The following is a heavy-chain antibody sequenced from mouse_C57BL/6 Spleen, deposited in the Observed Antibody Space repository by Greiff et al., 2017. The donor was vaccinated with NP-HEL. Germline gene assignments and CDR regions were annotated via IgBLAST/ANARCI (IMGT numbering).Heavy chain of an antibody. V-gene: IGHV5-4*01. CDR3: ARDGHYGSSHGYFEV. Sequence: EVQGVESGGGLVKPGGSLKLSCAASGFTFSSYAMSWVRQTPEKRLEWVATISDGGSYTYYPDNVKGRFTISRDNAKNNLYLQLSHLKSEDTAMYYCARDGHYGSSHGYFEVWGTGTTVTVSS. CDR1: GFTFSSYA. J-gene: IGHJ1*03. D-gene: IGHD1-1*01. CDR2: ISDGGSYT.